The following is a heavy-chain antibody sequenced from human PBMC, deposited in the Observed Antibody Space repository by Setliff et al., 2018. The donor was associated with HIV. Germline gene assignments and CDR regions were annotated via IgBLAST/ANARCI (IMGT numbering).Heavy chain of an antibody. Sequence: SETLSLTCTVSGDSISGQYWSWIRQPAGKGLEWIGRIHSTGSTHYNPSLKSRVTMSVDTSKNQFSLKVNSVTAADTAVYYCAREFSGTRYRYFDSWGQGTLVTVSS. CDR2: IHSTGST. V-gene: IGHV4-4*07. CDR3: AREFSGTRYRYFDS. CDR1: GDSISGQY. J-gene: IGHJ4*02. D-gene: IGHD5-12*01.